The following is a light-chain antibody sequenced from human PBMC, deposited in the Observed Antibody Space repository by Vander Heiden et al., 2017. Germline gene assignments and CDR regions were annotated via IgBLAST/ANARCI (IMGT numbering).Light chain of an antibody. Sequence: DIKLTQSPSSLSASVGDRVTITCRASQSISNYLKWYQQKPGKAPKLLIYTASSLESGVPSRFSGSGSGTDFSLTISSLQPEDFATFYCQQSYNTPLTFGPGTRVDI. J-gene: IGKJ3*01. CDR1: QSISNY. V-gene: IGKV1-39*01. CDR2: TAS. CDR3: QQSYNTPLT.